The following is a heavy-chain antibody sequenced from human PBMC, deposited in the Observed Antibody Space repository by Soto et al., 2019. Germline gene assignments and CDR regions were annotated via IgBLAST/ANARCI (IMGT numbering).Heavy chain of an antibody. CDR1: GGSVSSSTYY. D-gene: IGHD7-27*01. CDR2: IYYSGIT. Sequence: SETLSLTCTVSGGSVSSSTYYWGWIRQSPGKGLEWIGTIYYSGITYYNPSLQSRVTISVDTSKNQFSLRLSFVTAADAALYFCARQDVRAWGRFDPWGQGTLVTVSS. J-gene: IGHJ5*02. V-gene: IGHV4-39*01. CDR3: ARQDVRAWGRFDP.